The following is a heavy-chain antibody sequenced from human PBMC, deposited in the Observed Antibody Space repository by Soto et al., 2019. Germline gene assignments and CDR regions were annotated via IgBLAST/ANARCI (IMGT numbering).Heavy chain of an antibody. CDR3: ARDLVAKDAFDI. CDR1: GFTLSSFW. V-gene: IGHV3-74*01. Sequence: EVQLVESGGGLVQPGGSLRLSSAASGFTLSSFWIHWFRQAPGKGLVWVSRINSDGSNTRYADSVRGRFTISRDNAKNTLYLQVNSLRAEDTAVYYCARDLVAKDAFDIWGQGTMVTVSS. CDR2: INSDGSNT. J-gene: IGHJ3*02. D-gene: IGHD2-8*02.